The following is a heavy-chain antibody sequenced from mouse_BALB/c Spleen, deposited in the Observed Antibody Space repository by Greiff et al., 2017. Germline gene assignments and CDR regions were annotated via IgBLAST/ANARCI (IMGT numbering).Heavy chain of an antibody. D-gene: IGHD2-1*01. CDR1: GFTFSDYY. Sequence: VQLKESGGGLVKPGGSLKLSCAASGFTFSDYYMYWVRQTPEKRLEWVATISDGGSYTYYPDSVKGRFTISRDNAKNNLYLQMSSLKSEDTAMYYCARAGYGKEGFDYWGQGTTLTVSS. V-gene: IGHV5-4*02. CDR2: ISDGGSYT. CDR3: ARAGYGKEGFDY. J-gene: IGHJ2*01.